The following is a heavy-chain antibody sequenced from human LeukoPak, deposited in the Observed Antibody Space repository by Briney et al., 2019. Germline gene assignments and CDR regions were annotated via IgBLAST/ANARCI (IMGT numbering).Heavy chain of an antibody. D-gene: IGHD7-27*01. Sequence: SETLSLTCAVYGGSFSGYYWSWIRQPPGKGLEWIGEINHSGSTNYNPSLKSRVTISVDTSKNQFSLKLSSVTAADTAVYYCARVWGLSYYYYGMDVWGQGTTVTVSS. CDR2: INHSGST. CDR3: ARVWGLSYYYYGMDV. CDR1: GGSFSGYY. J-gene: IGHJ6*02. V-gene: IGHV4-34*01.